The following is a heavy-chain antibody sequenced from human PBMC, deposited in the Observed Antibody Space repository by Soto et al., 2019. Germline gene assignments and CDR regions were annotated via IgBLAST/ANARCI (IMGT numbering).Heavy chain of an antibody. Sequence: GESLKISCKGSGYSFTTYWIGWVRQMPGKGLEWMGIIYPADSDTRYSPSFQGQVTISADRSISTAYLQWSSLKASDTAMYYCTRTVRVQWLADYWGQGTLVTVSS. V-gene: IGHV5-51*01. CDR3: TRTVRVQWLADY. CDR2: IYPADSDT. J-gene: IGHJ4*02. D-gene: IGHD6-19*01. CDR1: GYSFTTYW.